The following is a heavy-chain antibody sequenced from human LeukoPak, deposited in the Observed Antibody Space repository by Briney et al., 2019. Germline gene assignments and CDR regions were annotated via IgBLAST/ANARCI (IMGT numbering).Heavy chain of an antibody. J-gene: IGHJ4*02. CDR2: INHSGST. V-gene: IGHV4-34*01. CDR3: ARGLQGWWMPSYFDY. CDR1: GGSFSGYY. Sequence: SETLSLTCAVYGGSFSGYYWSWIRQPPGKGLEWIGEINHSGSTNYNPSLKSRVTISVDTSKNQFSLKLSSVTAADTAVYYCARGLQGWWMPSYFDYWGQGTLVTVSS. D-gene: IGHD2-8*01.